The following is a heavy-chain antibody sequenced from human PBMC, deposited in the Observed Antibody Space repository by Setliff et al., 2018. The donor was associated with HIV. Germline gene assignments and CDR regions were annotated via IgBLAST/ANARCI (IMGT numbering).Heavy chain of an antibody. Sequence: SETLSLTCAVYGGSFSGYFWTWIRQPPGKGLEWIGEINHSGTTNYSPSLKSRVAISVEMSKNQFSLKLSSVTAADTAVYYCARHDTEYSSYPIDYWGQGNLVTVSS. D-gene: IGHD6-6*01. CDR3: ARHDTEYSSYPIDY. CDR1: GGSFSGYF. CDR2: INHSGTT. J-gene: IGHJ4*02. V-gene: IGHV4-34*01.